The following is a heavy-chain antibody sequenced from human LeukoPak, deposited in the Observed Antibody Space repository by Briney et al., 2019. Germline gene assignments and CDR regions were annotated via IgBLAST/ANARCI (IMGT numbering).Heavy chain of an antibody. CDR1: GGSISSYY. CDR3: ARHGGGYSGHDFDY. J-gene: IGHJ4*02. V-gene: IGHV4-59*08. D-gene: IGHD5-12*01. Sequence: SETLSLTCTVSGGSISSYYWSWIRQPPGKGLEWIGYIYYSGSTNYNPSLKSRVTISVDTSKNQFSLKLSSVTAADTAVYYCARHGGGYSGHDFDYWGQGTLVTVSS. CDR2: IYYSGST.